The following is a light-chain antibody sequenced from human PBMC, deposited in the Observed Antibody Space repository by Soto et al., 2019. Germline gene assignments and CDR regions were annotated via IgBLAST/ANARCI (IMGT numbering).Light chain of an antibody. CDR2: EVS. J-gene: IGLJ2*01. CDR1: NTDVGAYNY. Sequence: QSALTQPASVSGSPGQSITISCTGTNTDVGAYNYVSWYQHHPGKAPKLVIYEVSNRPSGVSNRFSGSKSGNTASLTISGVQAEDEADYYCTSYSSTSAVLVGGGTKLTVL. CDR3: TSYSSTSAVL. V-gene: IGLV2-14*01.